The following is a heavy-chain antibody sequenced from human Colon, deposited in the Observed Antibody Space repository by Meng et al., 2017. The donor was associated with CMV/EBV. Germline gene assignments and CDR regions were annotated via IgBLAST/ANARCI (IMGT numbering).Heavy chain of an antibody. D-gene: IGHD6-13*01. CDR2: INNNGGST. CDR1: GFSFCCCA. Sequence: VQLLESGGALVQPGGSLRLSCAASGFSFCCCAMGWVRQAPEKGLEWVSVINNNGGSTWYADSVKGRFTISRDNSKNTFFLQMNSLRAEDTAVYYCAKLKGISSWYFDCWGQGTLVTVSS. CDR3: AKLKGISSWYFDC. J-gene: IGHJ4*02. V-gene: IGHV3-23*01.